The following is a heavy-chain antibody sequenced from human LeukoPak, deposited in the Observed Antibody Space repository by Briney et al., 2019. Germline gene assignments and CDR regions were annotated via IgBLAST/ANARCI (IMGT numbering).Heavy chain of an antibody. J-gene: IGHJ6*03. V-gene: IGHV1-69*05. CDR2: IIPIFGTA. CDR1: GGTFSSYA. D-gene: IGHD6-6*01. CDR3: ASPLKARSSYYSMAV. Sequence: ASVKVSCKASGGTFSSYAISWVRQAPGQGLEWMGGIIPIFGTANYAQKFQGRVTITTDESTSTAYMELSSLRSEDTAVYYCASPLKARSSYYSMAVWAKGPRSPSP.